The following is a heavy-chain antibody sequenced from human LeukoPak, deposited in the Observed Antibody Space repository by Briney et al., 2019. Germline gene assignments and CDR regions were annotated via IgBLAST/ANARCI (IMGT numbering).Heavy chain of an antibody. V-gene: IGHV4-34*01. D-gene: IGHD2-21*02. CDR1: GGSFSGYY. CDR2: INHSGST. CDR3: ARVLAYCGGDCYSRWFDP. J-gene: IGHJ5*02. Sequence: SETLSLTCAVYGGSFSGYYWSWIRQPPGKGLEWIGEINHSGSTNYNPSLKSRVTISVDTSKNQFSLNLSSVTAADTAVYYCARVLAYCGGDCYSRWFDPWGQGTLVTVSS.